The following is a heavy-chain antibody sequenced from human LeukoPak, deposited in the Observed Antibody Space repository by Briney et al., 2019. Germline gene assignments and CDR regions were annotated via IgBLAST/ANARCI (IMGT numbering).Heavy chain of an antibody. V-gene: IGHV4-4*07. D-gene: IGHD4-11*01. Sequence: SETLSLTCTVSGGSISSYYWSWIRQPAGQGLEWIGRIYTSGNTNYNPSLKSRVSMSVDTSKNQLSLKLSSVTAADTAVYYCARHGGTRVTLVEVYYFDYWGQGTLVTVSS. CDR1: GGSISSYY. J-gene: IGHJ4*02. CDR2: IYTSGNT. CDR3: ARHGGTRVTLVEVYYFDY.